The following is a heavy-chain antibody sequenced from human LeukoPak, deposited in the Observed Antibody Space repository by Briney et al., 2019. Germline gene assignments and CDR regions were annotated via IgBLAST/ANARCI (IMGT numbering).Heavy chain of an antibody. J-gene: IGHJ5*02. V-gene: IGHV5-51*01. D-gene: IGHD2-21*02. CDR3: ARVGAYCGGDCYHWFDP. Sequence: GESLKISCKGSGYSFTSYWIGWVRQMPGKGLEWMGIIYPGDSDTRYSPSFQGQVTISADKSISTAYLQWSSLKAPDTAMYYCARVGAYCGGDCYHWFDPWGQGTLVTVSS. CDR2: IYPGDSDT. CDR1: GYSFTSYW.